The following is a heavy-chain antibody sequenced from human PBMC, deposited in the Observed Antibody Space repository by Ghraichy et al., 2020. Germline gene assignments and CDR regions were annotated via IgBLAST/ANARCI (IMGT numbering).Heavy chain of an antibody. CDR1: GFTFSSYA. CDR3: AREGGYYDSSGYYLDYFDY. V-gene: IGHV3-30-3*01. CDR2: ISYDGSNK. Sequence: GGSLRLSCAASGFTFSSYAMHWVRQAPGKGLEWVAVISYDGSNKYYADSVKGRFTISRDNSKNTLDLQMSSLRAEDTAVYYCAREGGYYDSSGYYLDYFDYWGQGTLVTVSS. D-gene: IGHD3-22*01. J-gene: IGHJ4*02.